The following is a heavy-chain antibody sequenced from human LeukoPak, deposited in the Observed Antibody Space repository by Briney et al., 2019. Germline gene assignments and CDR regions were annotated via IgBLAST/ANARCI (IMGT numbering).Heavy chain of an antibody. D-gene: IGHD5-18*01. V-gene: IGHV1-2*02. CDR2: INPNSGGT. Sequence: GASVKVSCKASGYIFSDYYMHWVRQAPGQGLEWMGWINPNSGGTNYAQKFQGRVTMTRDTSISTAYMELSRLRSDDTAVYYCARGERLWSHFDYWGQGTLVTVSS. CDR1: GYIFSDYY. CDR3: ARGERLWSHFDY. J-gene: IGHJ4*02.